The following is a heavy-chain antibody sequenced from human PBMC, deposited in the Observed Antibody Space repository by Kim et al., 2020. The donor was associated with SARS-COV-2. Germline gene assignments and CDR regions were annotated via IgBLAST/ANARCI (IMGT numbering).Heavy chain of an antibody. J-gene: IGHJ6*02. CDR2: IDPSDSYT. Sequence: GESLKISCKGSGYSFTSYWISWVRQMPGKGLEWMGRIDPSDSYTNYSPSFQGHVTISADKSISTAYLQWSSLKASDTAMYYCARHYGDYVWGSYRKYYYGMDVWGQGTTVTVSS. D-gene: IGHD3-16*02. CDR1: GYSFTSYW. V-gene: IGHV5-10-1*01. CDR3: ARHYGDYVWGSYRKYYYGMDV.